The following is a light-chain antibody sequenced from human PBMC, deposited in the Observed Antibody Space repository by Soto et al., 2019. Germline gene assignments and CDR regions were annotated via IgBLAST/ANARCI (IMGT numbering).Light chain of an antibody. Sequence: QSALTQPPSASGSTRQSVTISCTGTSSDVGGYNYVSWYQQHPGKAPKLMIYEVSKRPSGVPDRFSGSKSGNTASLTVSGLQAEDEADYYCSSYAGSNTVVFGGGTKVTVL. CDR1: SSDVGGYNY. V-gene: IGLV2-8*01. CDR2: EVS. CDR3: SSYAGSNTVV. J-gene: IGLJ2*01.